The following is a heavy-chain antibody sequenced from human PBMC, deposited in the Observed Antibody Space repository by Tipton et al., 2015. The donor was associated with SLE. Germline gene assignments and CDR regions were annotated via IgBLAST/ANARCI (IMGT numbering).Heavy chain of an antibody. CDR1: GFTFDDYA. CDR3: ARLGFDP. Sequence: SLRLSCAASGFTFDDYAMHWVRQAPGKGLEWVSGISWNSGSIGYADSVKGRFTISRDNAKNSLYLQMNSLRAEDTAVYYCARLGFDPWGQGTLVTVSP. J-gene: IGHJ5*02. CDR2: ISWNSGSI. V-gene: IGHV3-9*01. D-gene: IGHD3-22*01.